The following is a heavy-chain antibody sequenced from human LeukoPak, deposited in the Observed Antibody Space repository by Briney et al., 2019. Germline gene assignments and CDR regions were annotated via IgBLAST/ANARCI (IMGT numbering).Heavy chain of an antibody. CDR3: ARLRAGYYNPYYFDY. J-gene: IGHJ4*02. CDR2: IYYSGST. V-gene: IGHV4-39*01. D-gene: IGHD3-9*01. CDR1: GGSISSSSYY. Sequence: SETLSLTCTVSGGSISSSSYYWGWIRQPPGKGLEWIGSIYYSGSTYYNPSLKSRVTISVDTSKNQFSLKLSSVTAADTAVYYCARLRAGYYNPYYFDYWDQGTLVTVSS.